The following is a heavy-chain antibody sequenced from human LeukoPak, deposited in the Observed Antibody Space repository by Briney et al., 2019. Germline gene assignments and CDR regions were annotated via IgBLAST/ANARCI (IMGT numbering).Heavy chain of an antibody. Sequence: GASVKVSCKVSGYTLTHLSMHWVRQSPGKGLGWWGGFEAEDGETNYAQKFKGRVNMTEDTSTDTAYMELSSLRPEDTAVYYCATDRGSVLRFLEWLSHWGQGTLVTVSS. D-gene: IGHD3-3*01. J-gene: IGHJ4*02. CDR2: FEAEDGET. CDR3: ATDRGSVLRFLEWLSH. V-gene: IGHV1-24*01. CDR1: GYTLTHLS.